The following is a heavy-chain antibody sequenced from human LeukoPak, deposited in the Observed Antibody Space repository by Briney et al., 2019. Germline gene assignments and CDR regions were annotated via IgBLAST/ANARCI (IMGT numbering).Heavy chain of an antibody. V-gene: IGHV4-39*01. CDR2: IYYSGST. CDR3: ARHGEITMIVVVTYAFDI. D-gene: IGHD3-22*01. J-gene: IGHJ3*02. Sequence: PSETLSLTCTVSGGSISSSSYYWGWIRQPPGKGLEWIGSIYYSGSTYYNPSLKSRVPISVDTSKNQFSLKLSSVTAADTAVYYCARHGEITMIVVVTYAFDIWGQGTMVTVSS. CDR1: GGSISSSSYY.